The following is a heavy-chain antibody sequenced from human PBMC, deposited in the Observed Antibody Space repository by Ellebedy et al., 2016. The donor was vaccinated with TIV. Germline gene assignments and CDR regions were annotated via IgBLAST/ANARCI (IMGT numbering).Heavy chain of an antibody. CDR3: ARAGGRHSTGSGFY. CDR1: GFTVSDYF. D-gene: IGHD2-2*01. V-gene: IGHV3-11*01. CDR2: ITSSGSTI. Sequence: GESLKISCAGSGFTVSDYFMSWVRQAPGKGLEWVSYITSSGSTIYYADSVKGRFTVARDNAKNSLYLQMNSLRGDDPAVFYCARAGGRHSTGSGFYWGQGTRVTVST. J-gene: IGHJ4*02.